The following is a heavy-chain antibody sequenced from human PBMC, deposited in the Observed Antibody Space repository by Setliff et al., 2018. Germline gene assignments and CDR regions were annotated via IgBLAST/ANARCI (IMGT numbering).Heavy chain of an antibody. CDR1: GFVFGTYG. CDR2: ISYEGIDK. D-gene: IGHD3-9*01. J-gene: IGHJ4*02. V-gene: IGHV3-30*03. CDR3: ARGRHHDTLSGYIDF. Sequence: GGSLRLSCATSGFVFGTYGMHWVRQAPGKGLEWVTLISYEGIDKYYADSVKGRFTVSRDNSKNTLYLQMNSLRAEDTAFYYCARGRHHDTLSGYIDFLGQGTLVTVSS.